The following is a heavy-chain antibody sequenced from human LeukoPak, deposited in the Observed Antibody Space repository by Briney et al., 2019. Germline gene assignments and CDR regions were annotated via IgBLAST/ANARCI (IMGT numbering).Heavy chain of an antibody. CDR3: ARVTARVTIFGVVNKDYYYYMDV. CDR2: IYTSGST. CDR1: GGSISSGSYY. V-gene: IGHV4-61*02. Sequence: PSETLSLTCTVSGGSISSGSYYWSWIRQPAGKGLEWIGRIYTSGSTNYNPSLKSRVTISVDTSKNQFSLKLSSVTAADTAVYYCARVTARVTIFGVVNKDYYYYMDVWGKGTTVTVSS. D-gene: IGHD3-3*01. J-gene: IGHJ6*03.